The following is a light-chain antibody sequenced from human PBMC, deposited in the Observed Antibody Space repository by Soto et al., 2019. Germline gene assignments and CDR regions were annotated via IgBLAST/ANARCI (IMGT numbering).Light chain of an antibody. V-gene: IGKV3-20*01. CDR2: GAS. CDR1: QSVSSSY. Sequence: EIELTQSPGTLSLSPGERATLSCRASQSVSSSYLAWYQQKPGQAPRLLIYGASRRATGIPDRFRGSGSGTDFSLSITRLEPEDSAVYYCQHYVSLPLTFGGGTKVDI. CDR3: QHYVSLPLT. J-gene: IGKJ4*01.